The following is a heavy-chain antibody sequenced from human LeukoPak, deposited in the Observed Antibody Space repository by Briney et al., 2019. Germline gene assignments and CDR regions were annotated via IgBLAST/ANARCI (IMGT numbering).Heavy chain of an antibody. J-gene: IGHJ3*02. CDR2: FDPEDGET. V-gene: IGHV1-24*01. Sequence: ASVKVSXKVSGYTLTELSMHWVRQAPGKGLEWMGGFDPEDGETIYAQKFQGRVAMTEDTSTGTAYMELSSLRSEDTAVYYCATSSGTGTHDAFDIWGQGTMVTVSS. D-gene: IGHD3/OR15-3a*01. CDR3: ATSSGTGTHDAFDI. CDR1: GYTLTELS.